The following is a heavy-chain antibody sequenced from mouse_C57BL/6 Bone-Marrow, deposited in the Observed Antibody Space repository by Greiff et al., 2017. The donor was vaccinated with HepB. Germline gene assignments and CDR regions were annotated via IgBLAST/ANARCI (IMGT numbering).Heavy chain of an antibody. CDR2: IYHGSGST. CDR1: GYTFTSYW. V-gene: IGHV1-55*01. CDR3: AIRAAQATSYAMDY. J-gene: IGHJ4*01. D-gene: IGHD3-2*02. Sequence: QVHVKQPGAELVKPGASVKMSCKASGYTFTSYWITWVKQRPGQGLEWIGDIYHGSGSTNYNEKFKSKATLTVDTSSSTAYMQLSSLTSEDSAVYYCAIRAAQATSYAMDYWGKGTSVTVSS.